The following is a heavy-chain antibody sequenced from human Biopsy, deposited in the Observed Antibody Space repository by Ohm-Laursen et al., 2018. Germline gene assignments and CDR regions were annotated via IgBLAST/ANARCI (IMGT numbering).Heavy chain of an antibody. J-gene: IGHJ4*02. Sequence: SDTLSLTCTVSGDSFSSGCFYWTWLPQPPGLGLVYIVYIYDRGSTANYNPSLESRVTMLVDMPKNQFSLKLSSVTAADTAIYYCARGMRSSGWPYFDSWGQGTLVTVSS. V-gene: IGHV4-61*01. CDR1: GDSFSSGCFY. CDR3: ARGMRSSGWPYFDS. D-gene: IGHD6-19*01. CDR2: IYDRGST.